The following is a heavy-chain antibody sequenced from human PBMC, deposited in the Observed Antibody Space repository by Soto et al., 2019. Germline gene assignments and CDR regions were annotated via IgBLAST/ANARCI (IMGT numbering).Heavy chain of an antibody. D-gene: IGHD2-15*01. Sequence: GASVKVSCKASGYTFTGYYMHWVRQAPGQGLEWMGWINPNSGGTNYAQKFQGRVTMTRDTSISTAYMELSRLRSDDTAVYYCAQGYCSGGSCYSLSLGMDVWGQGTTVTVSS. CDR2: INPNSGGT. J-gene: IGHJ6*02. CDR1: GYTFTGYY. V-gene: IGHV1-2*02. CDR3: AQGYCSGGSCYSLSLGMDV.